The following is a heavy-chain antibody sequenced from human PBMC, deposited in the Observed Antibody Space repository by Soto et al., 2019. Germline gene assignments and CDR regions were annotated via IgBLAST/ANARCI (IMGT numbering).Heavy chain of an antibody. Sequence: SVKFFGKSSGYTFTSDGVSWVRQATGQGLELRGWISVYTGNTKQAQKFQERVTLTTDAATGSASLELRNLRYDDTAVCYCARDRCTTDRLFKHHFDVWR. V-gene: IGHV1-18*04. D-gene: IGHD2-8*01. CDR2: ISVYTGNT. J-gene: IGHJ6*03. CDR1: GYTFTSDG. CDR3: ARDRCTTDRLFKHHFDV.